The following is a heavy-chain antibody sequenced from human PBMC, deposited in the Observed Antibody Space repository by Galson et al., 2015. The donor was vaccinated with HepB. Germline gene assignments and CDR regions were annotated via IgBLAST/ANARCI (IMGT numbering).Heavy chain of an antibody. J-gene: IGHJ5*02. D-gene: IGHD2-15*01. V-gene: IGHV4-34*01. CDR3: ARQTSRGGQGRFEP. Sequence: ETLSLTCAVYDGSFSGYYWSWIRQSPGKGLEWIGQINHSGNTNYNPPLESRVTISVDTSENQFSLKLTSVTAADTAVYYCARQTSRGGQGRFEPWGQGTLVTVSS. CDR2: INHSGNT. CDR1: DGSFSGYY.